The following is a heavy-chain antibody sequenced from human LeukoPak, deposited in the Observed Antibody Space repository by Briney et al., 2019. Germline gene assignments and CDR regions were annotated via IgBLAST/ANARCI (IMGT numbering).Heavy chain of an antibody. J-gene: IGHJ5*02. Sequence: AGGSLRLSCAASGFTFSSYAMSWVRQAPGKGLEWVSAISGSGGSTYYADSVKGRFTISRDNSKNTLYLQMNSLRAEDTAVYYSAKDPYCSSTSCYPRGNWFDPWAREPWSPSPQ. CDR2: ISGSGGST. CDR1: GFTFSSYA. CDR3: AKDPYCSSTSCYPRGNWFDP. D-gene: IGHD2-2*01. V-gene: IGHV3-23*01.